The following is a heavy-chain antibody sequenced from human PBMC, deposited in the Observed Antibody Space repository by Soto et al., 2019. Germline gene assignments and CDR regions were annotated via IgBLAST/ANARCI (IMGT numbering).Heavy chain of an antibody. Sequence: SETLSLTCAVYGGSFSGYYWSWIRQPPGKGLEWIGEINHSGSTNYNPSLKSRVTISVDTSKNQFSLKLSSVTAADTAVYYCASGLRRGELLSRAQRIPVTVSS. D-gene: IGHD3-10*01. CDR3: ASGLRRGELLS. CDR2: INHSGST. CDR1: GGSFSGYY. V-gene: IGHV4-34*01. J-gene: IGHJ4*02.